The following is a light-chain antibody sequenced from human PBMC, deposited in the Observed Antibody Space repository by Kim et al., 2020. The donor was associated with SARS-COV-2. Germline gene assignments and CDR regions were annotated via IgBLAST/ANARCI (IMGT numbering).Light chain of an antibody. J-gene: IGKJ2*01. CDR3: QQYNGYHT. Sequence: DIQMTRSPSTRSASVGDRVTITCRASQSVGRWLAWYQQKPGKAPKLLIYEASRLESGVPSRFSGSGSGTAFTLTISSLQPDDFATYYCQQYNGYHTFGQGTKLEIK. V-gene: IGKV1-5*03. CDR1: QSVGRW. CDR2: EAS.